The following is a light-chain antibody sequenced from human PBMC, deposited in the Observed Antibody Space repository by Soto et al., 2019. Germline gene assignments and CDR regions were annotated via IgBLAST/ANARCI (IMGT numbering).Light chain of an antibody. CDR3: TSYTGSTTLDV. CDR2: EVS. Sequence: QSVMTRPASLSGSPGQSITISCTGTSSDVGGYNYVSWYQQHPGKAPKLMIYEVSNRPSGVSNRFSGSKSGHTASLTISGLQSEDEADYFCTSYTGSTTLDVFGTGTKVTV. CDR1: SSDVGGYNY. V-gene: IGLV2-14*01. J-gene: IGLJ1*01.